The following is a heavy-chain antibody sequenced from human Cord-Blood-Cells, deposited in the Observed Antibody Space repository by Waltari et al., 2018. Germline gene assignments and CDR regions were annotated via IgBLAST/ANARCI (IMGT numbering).Heavy chain of an antibody. J-gene: IGHJ4*02. CDR2: IYHSGST. CDR1: GYSISSGYY. Sequence: QVQLQESGPGLVKPSETLSLTCAVSGYSISSGYYWGWIRQPPGKGLEWFGGIYHSGSTYYNPSLKSRVTISVDTSKNQFSRKLSSVTAADTAVYYCVESKGSPIAAAGTYHDYWGQGTLVTVSS. CDR3: VESKGSPIAAAGTYHDY. D-gene: IGHD6-13*01. V-gene: IGHV4-38-2*01.